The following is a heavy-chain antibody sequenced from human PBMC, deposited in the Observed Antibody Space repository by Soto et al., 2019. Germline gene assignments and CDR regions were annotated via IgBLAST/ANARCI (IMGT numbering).Heavy chain of an antibody. CDR2: ISYDGGNQ. J-gene: IGHJ3*02. Sequence: QVHLVQSGGGVVQPGRSLRLSCAASGFALSSFAMHWVRQAPGRGLEWVAVISYDGGNQYYLESVRGRFTISRDLSKNTVYLQMNSLRTEDSAMYYCAKEHRSGWALGAFDIWGHGTMVTVSS. V-gene: IGHV3-30*18. D-gene: IGHD6-19*01. CDR3: AKEHRSGWALGAFDI. CDR1: GFALSSFA.